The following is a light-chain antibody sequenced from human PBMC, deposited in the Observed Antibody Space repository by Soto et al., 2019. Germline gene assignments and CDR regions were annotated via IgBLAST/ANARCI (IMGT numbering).Light chain of an antibody. CDR3: LQSRRDTWT. V-gene: IGKV1-5*01. CDR2: NAS. Sequence: RLNQSASTLSASEGDRVTIACRASQRIXSWLVWYQQKPGKAPKVRXDNASSLERGCPSRLSGSGSGTDFTRTISSLQPEYFGTYYLLQSRRDTWTFGQGTKVDIK. CDR1: QRIXSW. J-gene: IGKJ1*01.